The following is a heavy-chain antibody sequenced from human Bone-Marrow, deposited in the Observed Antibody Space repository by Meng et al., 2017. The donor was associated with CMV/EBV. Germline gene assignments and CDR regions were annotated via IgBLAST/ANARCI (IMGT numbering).Heavy chain of an antibody. V-gene: IGHV3-21*01. CDR1: GFTFSNSD. Sequence: GESLKISCAASGFTFSNSDMNWVRQAPGKGLEWVSSISSSSTYIYHADSVKGRFTISRDNAKNSLYLQMNSLRAEDTAVYYCAREPPLADTPQYCSNYCGQGTLVTVSS. J-gene: IGHJ4*02. CDR3: AREPPLADTPQYCSNY. CDR2: ISSSSTYI. D-gene: IGHD2-15*01.